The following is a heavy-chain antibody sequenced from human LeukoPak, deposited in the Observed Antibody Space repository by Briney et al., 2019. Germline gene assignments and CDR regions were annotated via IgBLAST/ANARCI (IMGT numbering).Heavy chain of an antibody. CDR1: GGSISTYY. CDR3: ARPSVGEGDLSFHDAFNI. D-gene: IGHD3-16*02. Sequence: SETLSLTCTVSGGSISTYYWSWIRQPPGKGLEWIGYIFYSGRTNYNPSLKSRVTISVDTSKNQFSLGLSSVTAADTAVYYCARPSVGEGDLSFHDAFNIWGQGTMVTVSS. CDR2: IFYSGRT. J-gene: IGHJ3*02. V-gene: IGHV4-59*12.